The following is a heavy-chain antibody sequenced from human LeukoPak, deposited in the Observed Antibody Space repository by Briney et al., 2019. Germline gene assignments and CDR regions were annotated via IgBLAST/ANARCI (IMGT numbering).Heavy chain of an antibody. V-gene: IGHV4-31*03. CDR3: ARAPRSGPYYYYMDV. CDR2: IYYSGSN. J-gene: IGHJ6*03. CDR1: GGSISSGGYY. D-gene: IGHD2-15*01. Sequence: PSQTLSLTCTVSGGSISSGGYYWSWIRQHPVKGREWIGYIYYSGSNYYNPSLKSRVTISVDTSKNQFSLKLSSVTAADTAVYYCARAPRSGPYYYYMDVWGKGTTVSVSS.